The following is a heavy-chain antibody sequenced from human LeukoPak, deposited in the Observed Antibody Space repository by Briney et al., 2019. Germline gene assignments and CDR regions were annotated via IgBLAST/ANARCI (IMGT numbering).Heavy chain of an antibody. J-gene: IGHJ6*03. CDR3: ARTRPPPYGYYYYYMDV. Sequence: ASVKVSCKASGYTFTGYYIHWVRQVPGQGLEWMGRINPNSGGTNYAQKFQGRVTMTRDTSISTAYMELSRLRSDDTAVYYCARTRPPPYGYYYYYMDVWGKGTTVTVSS. V-gene: IGHV1-2*06. D-gene: IGHD6-6*01. CDR2: INPNSGGT. CDR1: GYTFTGYY.